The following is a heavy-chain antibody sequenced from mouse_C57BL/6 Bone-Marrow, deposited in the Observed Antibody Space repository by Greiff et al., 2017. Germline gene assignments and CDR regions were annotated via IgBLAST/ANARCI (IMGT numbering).Heavy chain of an antibody. D-gene: IGHD3-3*01. CDR3: ARGEGLDY. V-gene: IGHV1-69*01. CDR1: GYTFTSYW. J-gene: IGHJ2*01. CDR2: IDPSDSYT. Sequence: QVQLQQPGAELVMPGASVKLSCKASGYTFTSYWMHWVKQRPGQGLEWIGEIDPSDSYTNYNQKFKGKSTLTVDKSSSTAYMQLSSLTSEDSAVYYCARGEGLDYWGQGTTLTVSS.